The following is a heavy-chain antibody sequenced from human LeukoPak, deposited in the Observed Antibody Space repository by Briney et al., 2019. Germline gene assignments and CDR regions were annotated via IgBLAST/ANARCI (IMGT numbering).Heavy chain of an antibody. CDR3: AKQGAVRQYYYMDV. CDR1: GGSFSSYA. V-gene: IGHV1-69*06. D-gene: IGHD3-16*01. Sequence: SVTVSCKASGGSFSSYAITWVRQAPGQGLEWMGRIIPIFGTPTYAQKFQGRVTITADMGSSTAYLELTSLTSEDTARYFCAKQGAVRQYYYMDVWGSGTTVRVSS. CDR2: IIPIFGTP. J-gene: IGHJ6*03.